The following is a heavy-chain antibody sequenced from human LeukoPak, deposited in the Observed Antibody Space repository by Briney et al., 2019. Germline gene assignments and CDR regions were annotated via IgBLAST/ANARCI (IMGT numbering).Heavy chain of an antibody. CDR2: ISAYNGNT. J-gene: IGHJ4*02. V-gene: IGHV1-18*01. D-gene: IGHD4-17*01. Sequence: GASVKVSCKASGYTFTSYGISWVRQAPGQGLEWMGWISAYNGNTNYAQKLQGRVTMTTDTSTSTAYMELRSLRSDDTAVYYCARDVGGFYGASSGFDYWGQGTLVTVSS. CDR3: ARDVGGFYGASSGFDY. CDR1: GYTFTSYG.